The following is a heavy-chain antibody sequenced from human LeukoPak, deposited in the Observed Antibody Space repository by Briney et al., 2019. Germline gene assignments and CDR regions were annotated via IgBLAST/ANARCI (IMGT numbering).Heavy chain of an antibody. J-gene: IGHJ4*02. CDR1: RFTFSSYF. V-gene: IGHV3-23*01. D-gene: IGHD3-22*01. CDR2: ISGSGGTT. CDR3: ARGEYYYDGGY. Sequence: GGSLRLSCAASRFTFSSYFMSWVRQAPGKGLEWVSVISGSGGTTYYAVSVKGRFTISRDNSKNTLYLQMNSLRAEDTAVYYCARGEYYYDGGYWGQGTLVTVSS.